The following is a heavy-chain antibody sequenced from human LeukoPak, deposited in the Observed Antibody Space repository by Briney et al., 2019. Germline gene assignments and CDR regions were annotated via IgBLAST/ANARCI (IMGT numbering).Heavy chain of an antibody. CDR1: GYTFTNYY. CDR3: AREGPYSDSSRSRFDY. CDR2: INPSGGST. Sequence: ASVKVSCKASGYTFTNYYIHWVRQAPGQGLESTGIINPSGGSTSYAQKFQGRVTMTRDTSTSTVYMELSSLRSEDTAVYYCAREGPYSDSSRSRFDYWGQGTLVTVSS. J-gene: IGHJ4*02. D-gene: IGHD6-6*01. V-gene: IGHV1-46*01.